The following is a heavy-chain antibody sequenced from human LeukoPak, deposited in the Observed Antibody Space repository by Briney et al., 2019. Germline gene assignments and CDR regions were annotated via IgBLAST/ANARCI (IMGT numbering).Heavy chain of an antibody. CDR2: MNPNSGNT. V-gene: IGHV1-8*01. D-gene: IGHD3-9*01. CDR1: GYTFTSYD. Sequence: ASVKVSCKASGYTFTSYDINWVRQATGQGLEWMGWMNPNSGNTGYAQKFQGRVTMTRNTSISTAYMELSSLRSEDTALYYCARGLESLRYFDWLSPSFDDWGQGTLVTVSS. J-gene: IGHJ4*02. CDR3: ARGLESLRYFDWLSPSFDD.